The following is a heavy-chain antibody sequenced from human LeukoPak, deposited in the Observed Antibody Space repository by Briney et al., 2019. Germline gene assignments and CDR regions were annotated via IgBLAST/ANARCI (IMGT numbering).Heavy chain of an antibody. CDR2: INPNSGGT. CDR1: GYTFTGYY. J-gene: IGHJ5*02. CDR3: ARDYSIVVVPAAIGVWFDP. V-gene: IGHV1-2*02. Sequence: ASVKVSCKASGYTFTGYYMHWVRQAPGQGLEWMGRINPNSGGTNYAQKFQGRVTMTRDTSISTAYMELSRLRSDDTAVYYCARDYSIVVVPAAIGVWFDPWGQGTLVTVSS. D-gene: IGHD2-2*02.